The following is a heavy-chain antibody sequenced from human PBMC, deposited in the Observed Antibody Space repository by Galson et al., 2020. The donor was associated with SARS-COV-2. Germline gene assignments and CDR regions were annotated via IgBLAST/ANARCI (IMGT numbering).Heavy chain of an antibody. CDR1: GFTFSSYS. V-gene: IGHV3-21*01. CDR3: ASRFGEALMDYYGMDV. J-gene: IGHJ6*02. Sequence: GESLKISCAASGFTFSSYSMNWVRQAPGKGLEWVSSISSSSSYIYYADSVKGRFTISRDNAKNSLYLQMNSLRAEDTAVYYCASRFGEALMDYYGMDVWGQGTTVTVSS. D-gene: IGHD3-10*01. CDR2: ISSSSSYI.